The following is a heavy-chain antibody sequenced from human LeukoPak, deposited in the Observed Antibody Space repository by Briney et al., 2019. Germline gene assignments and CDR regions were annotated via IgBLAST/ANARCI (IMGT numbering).Heavy chain of an antibody. CDR1: GFTFSSYS. Sequence: PGGSLTLSCAASGFTFSSYSMHWVRQAPGKGLEWVAVISYDGSNKYYADSVKSRFTISRDNSKNTLYLQMNSLRAEDTAVYYCAREGFGYDYFDYWGQGTLVTVSS. CDR3: AREGFGYDYFDY. V-gene: IGHV3-30*04. CDR2: ISYDGSNK. D-gene: IGHD5-12*01. J-gene: IGHJ4*02.